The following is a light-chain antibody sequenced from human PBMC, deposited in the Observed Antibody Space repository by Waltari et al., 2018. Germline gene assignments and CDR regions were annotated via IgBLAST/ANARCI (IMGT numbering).Light chain of an antibody. Sequence: QSVLTQPPSASGTPGQRVTISCSGSSSNIGRNTVNWYQQLPGTAPKLLIYSNNQRPSGVPDRFSGSKSGTSASLAISGLQSEDEADYYCAAWDDSLNVHVFGSGTKVTVL. CDR1: SSNIGRNT. CDR3: AAWDDSLNVHV. V-gene: IGLV1-44*01. J-gene: IGLJ6*01. CDR2: SNN.